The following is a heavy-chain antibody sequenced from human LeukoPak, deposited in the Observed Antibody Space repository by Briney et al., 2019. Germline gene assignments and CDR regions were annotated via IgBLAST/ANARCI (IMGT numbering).Heavy chain of an antibody. V-gene: IGHV4-59*01. CDR3: ARVGEVRYSYGPYYFDY. CDR1: GGSISSYY. D-gene: IGHD5-18*01. CDR2: IYYSGST. Sequence: SSETLSLTCTVSGGSISSYYWSWIRQPPGKGLEWIGYIYYSGSTNYNPSLKSRVTISVDTSKNQFSLKLSSVTAADTAVYYCARVGEVRYSYGPYYFDYWGQGTLVTVSS. J-gene: IGHJ4*02.